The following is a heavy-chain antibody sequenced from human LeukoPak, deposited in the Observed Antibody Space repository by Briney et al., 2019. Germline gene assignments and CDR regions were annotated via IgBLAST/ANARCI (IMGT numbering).Heavy chain of an antibody. V-gene: IGHV4-59*01. CDR3: AKREENSYGFHY. Sequence: SETLSLTCTVSGGSISSYYWSWIRQPPGKGLEWIGYIYYSGSTNYNPSLKSRVTISVDTSKNQFSLKLSSVTAADTAVYYCAKREENSYGFHYWGQGTLVTVSS. D-gene: IGHD5-18*01. J-gene: IGHJ4*02. CDR1: GGSISSYY. CDR2: IYYSGST.